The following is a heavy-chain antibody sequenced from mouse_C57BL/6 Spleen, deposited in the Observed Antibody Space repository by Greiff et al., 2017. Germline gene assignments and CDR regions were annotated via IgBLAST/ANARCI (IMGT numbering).Heavy chain of an antibody. CDR3: ARFITTPYWYFDV. Sequence: VQLQQPGAELVKPGASVKMSCKASGYTFTSYWITWVKQRPGQGLEWIGDIYPGSGSTNYNEKFKSKATLTVDTSSRTAYMQLSSLTSENSAVYYCARFITTPYWYFDVWGTGTTVTVSS. CDR1: GYTFTSYW. J-gene: IGHJ1*03. D-gene: IGHD1-1*01. V-gene: IGHV1-55*01. CDR2: IYPGSGST.